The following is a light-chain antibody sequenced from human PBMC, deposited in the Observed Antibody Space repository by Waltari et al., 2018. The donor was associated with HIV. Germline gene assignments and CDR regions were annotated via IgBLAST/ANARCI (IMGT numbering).Light chain of an antibody. J-gene: IGLJ3*02. V-gene: IGLV3-21*04. Sequence: SYVLTQPPSVSVAPGETATLTCGGRNIGTKSAHWYQQRPGQAPVLVIYYNSDRPSGIPERFSGSNSGNTATLTISRAEAGDEADYYCHVWDGSDYVSGVFGGGTKVTVL. CDR1: NIGTKS. CDR3: HVWDGSDYVSGV. CDR2: YNS.